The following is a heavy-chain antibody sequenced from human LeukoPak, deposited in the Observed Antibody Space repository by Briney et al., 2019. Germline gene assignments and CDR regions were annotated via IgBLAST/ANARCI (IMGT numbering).Heavy chain of an antibody. CDR3: ARRYYDILTGYYPWGMDV. D-gene: IGHD3-9*01. Sequence: GGSLRLSCAASGFTFSSYWMSWVRQAPGKGLEWVANIKQDGSEKYYVDSVKGRFTISRDNAKNSLYLQMNSLRAEDTAVYYCARRYYDILTGYYPWGMDVWGQGTTVTVSS. V-gene: IGHV3-7*01. CDR1: GFTFSSYW. CDR2: IKQDGSEK. J-gene: IGHJ6*02.